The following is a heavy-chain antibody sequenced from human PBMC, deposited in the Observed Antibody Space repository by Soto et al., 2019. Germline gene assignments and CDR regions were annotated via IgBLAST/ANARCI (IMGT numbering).Heavy chain of an antibody. D-gene: IGHD1-26*01. CDR2: IFSNDEK. Sequence: QVTLKESGPVLVKPTETLTLTCTVSGFSLSNARMGVSWIRQPPRKALEWLAHIFSNDEKFFSTSLKSRITISKDTSNSQVVLTLTDFDPVDTATYYCARCSSGTYGWHFDLWGRGTLVTVSS. V-gene: IGHV2-26*01. J-gene: IGHJ2*01. CDR1: GFSLSNARMG. CDR3: ARCSSGTYGWHFDL.